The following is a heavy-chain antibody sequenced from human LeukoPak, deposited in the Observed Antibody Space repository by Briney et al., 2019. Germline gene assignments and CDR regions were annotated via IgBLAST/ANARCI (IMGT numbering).Heavy chain of an antibody. Sequence: SVKVSCKASGDTFIPYTFSWVRQAPGQGLEWIGRIIPSLDVSIYAQKFQGRVTLSADKDTTTTYMELTSLRSEDTAIYYCARDHCSPGTCLGGHWGQGTLVTVSS. CDR3: ARDHCSPGTCLGGH. V-gene: IGHV1-69*04. CDR2: IIPSLDVS. J-gene: IGHJ4*02. CDR1: GDTFIPYT. D-gene: IGHD2-15*01.